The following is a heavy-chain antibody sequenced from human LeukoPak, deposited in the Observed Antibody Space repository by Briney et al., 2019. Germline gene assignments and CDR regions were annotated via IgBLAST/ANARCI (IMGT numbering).Heavy chain of an antibody. J-gene: IGHJ5*02. V-gene: IGHV4-39*07. Sequence: PSETLSLTCAVSGDSISTSNFYWDWIRQPPGKALEWIGTVSYSRGTYYNPSLKSRVTISVDTSKNQFSLKLSSVTAADTAVYYCARGIENFPYCGGDCYSRRKSAWGQGTLVTVSS. D-gene: IGHD2-21*02. CDR3: ARGIENFPYCGGDCYSRRKSA. CDR2: VSYSRGT. CDR1: GDSISTSNFY.